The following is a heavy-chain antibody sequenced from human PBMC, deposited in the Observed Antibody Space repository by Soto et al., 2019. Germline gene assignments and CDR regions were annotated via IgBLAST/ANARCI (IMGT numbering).Heavy chain of an antibody. CDR1: GYTFTSYG. D-gene: IGHD2-2*01. V-gene: IGHV3-7*04. CDR3: AREIVVARGASYFDY. J-gene: IGHJ4*02. CDR2: IRQDGSEK. Sequence: SCKASGYTFTSYGISWVRQAPGKGLEWVGNIRQDGSEKNYVDSVKGRFTISRDNAKNSLYLQMNSLRAEDTAVYYCAREIVVARGASYFDYWGPGTLVTVSS.